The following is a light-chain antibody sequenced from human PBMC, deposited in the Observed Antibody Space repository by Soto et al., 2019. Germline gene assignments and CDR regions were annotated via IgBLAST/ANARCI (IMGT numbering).Light chain of an antibody. Sequence: EIVLTQSPGTLSLSPGERATLSCRASQSVRSSYLAWYQQKPGQAPRLRIYGASSRATGIPDRFSGSGSGTDFTLTNSRLEPEDFAVEYCQQYGSSPPWTVGQGTKVEIK. CDR1: QSVRSSY. V-gene: IGKV3-20*01. J-gene: IGKJ1*01. CDR3: QQYGSSPPWT. CDR2: GAS.